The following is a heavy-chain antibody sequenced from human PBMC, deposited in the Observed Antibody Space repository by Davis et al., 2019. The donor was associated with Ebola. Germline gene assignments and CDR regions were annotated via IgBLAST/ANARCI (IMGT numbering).Heavy chain of an antibody. D-gene: IGHD4-23*01. CDR3: ASLSTVVTPGFDY. J-gene: IGHJ4*02. CDR2: TIPIFGTA. V-gene: IGHV1-69*13. Sequence: SVKVSCKASGGTFSSYAISWVRQAPGQGLEWMGGTIPIFGTANYAQKFQGRVTITADESTSTAYMELSSLRSEDTAVYYCASLSTVVTPGFDYWGQGTLVTVSS. CDR1: GGTFSSYA.